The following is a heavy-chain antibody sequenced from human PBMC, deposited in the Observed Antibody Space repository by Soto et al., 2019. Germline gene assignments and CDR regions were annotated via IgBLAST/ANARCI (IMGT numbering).Heavy chain of an antibody. V-gene: IGHV3-23*01. CDR1: GFTFSSYA. J-gene: IGHJ4*02. D-gene: IGHD3-22*01. CDR2: ISVSGGTT. Sequence: PGGSLRLSCAASGFTFSSYALCWVGQAPGKGLEWVASISVSGGTTYYAHSVKGRFTISRDNSKNTMYLQMNSLRAEDTAVYYCAKDGYSITMNKPLDFWAQGTLVTVTS. CDR3: AKDGYSITMNKPLDF.